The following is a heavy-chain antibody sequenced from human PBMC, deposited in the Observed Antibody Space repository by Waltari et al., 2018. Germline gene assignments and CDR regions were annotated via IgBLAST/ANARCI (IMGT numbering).Heavy chain of an antibody. V-gene: IGHV3-48*03. Sequence: EVQLVESGGGLVQPGGSLRLSCAASGFTFSSYEMNWVRQAPGKGLEWVSYISSSGSTIYYADSGKGRFTISRDNAKNSLYLQMNSLRAEDTAVYYCARVSGELLYYYYGMDVWGQGTTVTVSS. CDR1: GFTFSSYE. CDR2: ISSSGSTI. CDR3: ARVSGELLYYYYGMDV. D-gene: IGHD3-10*01. J-gene: IGHJ6*02.